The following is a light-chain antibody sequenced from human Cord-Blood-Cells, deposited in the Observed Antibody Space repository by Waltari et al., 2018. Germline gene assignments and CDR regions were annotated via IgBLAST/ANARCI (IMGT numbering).Light chain of an antibody. CDR2: DVS. CDR1: SSAVGGYNY. Sequence: QSALTQPASVSGSPGQSITISCTGTSSAVGGYNYVSWYQQHPGKAPKLMIYDVSNLPSGVSNRFSGSKSGNTASLTISGLQAEDEADYYCSSYTSSSTLGVFGTGTKVTVL. J-gene: IGLJ1*01. CDR3: SSYTSSSTLGV. V-gene: IGLV2-14*01.